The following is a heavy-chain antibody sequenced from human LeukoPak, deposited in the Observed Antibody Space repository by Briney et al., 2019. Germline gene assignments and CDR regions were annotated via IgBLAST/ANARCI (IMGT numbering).Heavy chain of an antibody. J-gene: IGHJ4*02. D-gene: IGHD6-19*01. CDR2: ISAYNGNP. CDR3: ARIAVAAYYFDY. Sequence: GASVKVSFTASGYTFTSYGISWVRQAPGQGLEWMGWISAYNGNPKYAQKLQGRVTMTTDTSTSTAYMELRSLRSDDTAVYYCARIAVAAYYFDYWGQGTLVTVSS. CDR1: GYTFTSYG. V-gene: IGHV1-18*04.